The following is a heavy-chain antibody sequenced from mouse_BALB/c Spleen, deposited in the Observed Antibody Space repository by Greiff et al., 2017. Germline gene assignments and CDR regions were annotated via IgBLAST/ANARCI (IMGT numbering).Heavy chain of an antibody. CDR2: ILPGSGST. V-gene: IGHV1-9*01. D-gene: IGHD2-1*01. Sequence: VQLQQSGAELMKPGASVKISCKATGYTFSSYWIEWVKQRPGHGLEWIGEILPGSGSTNYNEKFKGKATFTADTSSNTAYMQLSSLTSEDSAVYYCAIYGNYDYFDYWGQGTTLTVSS. J-gene: IGHJ2*01. CDR1: GYTFSSYW. CDR3: AIYGNYDYFDY.